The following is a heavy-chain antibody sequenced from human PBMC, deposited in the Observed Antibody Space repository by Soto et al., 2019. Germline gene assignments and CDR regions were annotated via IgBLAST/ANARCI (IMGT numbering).Heavy chain of an antibody. D-gene: IGHD3-10*01. CDR3: ARNRNYNFDY. CDR2: ISYSGRA. Sequence: QVRLQESGPGLVKPSETLSLTCTVSGGSITSHYWNWVRQPPGKGLEWIGLISYSGRANYSPSLKSRASMSLDTSKNQVSLNLSSVTAADTAVYYCARNRNYNFDYWGQGILVTVSS. V-gene: IGHV4-59*08. CDR1: GGSITSHY. J-gene: IGHJ4*02.